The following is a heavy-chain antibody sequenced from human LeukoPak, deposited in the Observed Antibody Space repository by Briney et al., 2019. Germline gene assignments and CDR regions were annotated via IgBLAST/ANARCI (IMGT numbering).Heavy chain of an antibody. V-gene: IGHV5-51*01. CDR3: SRLGDSSGYYYDWFDP. J-gene: IGHJ5*02. Sequence: GESLKISCKGSGYSFTSYWIGWVRQIPGKGLERMGIIYPGDSATRYSPSFQGQVTISADKSISTAYLQWSSLKASDTAMYYCSRLGDSSGYYYDWFDPWGQGTLVTVSS. CDR2: IYPGDSAT. D-gene: IGHD3-22*01. CDR1: GYSFTSYW.